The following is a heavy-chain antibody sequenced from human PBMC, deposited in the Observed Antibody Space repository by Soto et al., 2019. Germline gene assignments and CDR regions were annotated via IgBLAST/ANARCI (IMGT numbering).Heavy chain of an antibody. J-gene: IGHJ5*02. D-gene: IGHD3-22*01. CDR2: IYHSGKT. V-gene: IGHV4-38-2*02. Sequence: PSETLSLTCVVSGYSISSGYYWAWVRQPPGKELEWIGSIYHSGKTYYKPSLRSRVTVSVDTSKDQFSMKLISVTAADTAVYYCARDKNVTMIGGWLDPWGQGTLVTVSS. CDR1: GYSISSGYY. CDR3: ARDKNVTMIGGWLDP.